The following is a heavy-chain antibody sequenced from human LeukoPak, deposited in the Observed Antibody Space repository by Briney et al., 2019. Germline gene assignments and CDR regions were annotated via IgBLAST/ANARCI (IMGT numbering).Heavy chain of an antibody. Sequence: GGSLRLSCAASGFTFSSYGMHWVRQAPGKGLEWVSSISSSSSYIYYADSVKGRFTISRDNAKNSLYLQMNSLRAEDTAVYYCARDPHEPYYYDSSGEGIDYWGQGTLVTVSS. CDR2: ISSSSSYI. D-gene: IGHD3-22*01. CDR3: ARDPHEPYYYDSSGEGIDY. V-gene: IGHV3-21*01. J-gene: IGHJ4*02. CDR1: GFTFSSYG.